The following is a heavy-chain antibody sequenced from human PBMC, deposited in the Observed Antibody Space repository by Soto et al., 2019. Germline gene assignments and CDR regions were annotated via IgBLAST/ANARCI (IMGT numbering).Heavy chain of an antibody. CDR2: ISFSGGST. Sequence: EAQLLESGGGLVQPGGSLRLSCAASGFIFSSYAMSWVRQAPGKGLEWVSGISFSGGSTNYADSVKGRFISSRENTKNTLYLQMDGLRVEDTALYYCAKDLGRNVLGATMSDWGQGIQVTVSS. V-gene: IGHV3-23*01. CDR3: AKDLGRNVLGATMSD. CDR1: GFIFSSYA. D-gene: IGHD1-26*01. J-gene: IGHJ4*02.